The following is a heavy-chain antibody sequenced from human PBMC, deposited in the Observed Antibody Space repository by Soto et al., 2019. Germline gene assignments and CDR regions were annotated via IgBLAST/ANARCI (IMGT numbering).Heavy chain of an antibody. V-gene: IGHV1-18*01. CDR1: GYTFTSYG. Sequence: ASVKVSCKASGYTFTSYGISWVRQAPGQGLEWIGWISAYNGNTNYAQKLQGRVTMTTDTSTSTAYMELRSLRSDDTAVYYCARVPLVSISWYSRVRYYYYGMDVCGQGTTVTVSS. CDR3: ARVPLVSISWYSRVRYYYYGMDV. J-gene: IGHJ6*02. CDR2: ISAYNGNT. D-gene: IGHD6-13*01.